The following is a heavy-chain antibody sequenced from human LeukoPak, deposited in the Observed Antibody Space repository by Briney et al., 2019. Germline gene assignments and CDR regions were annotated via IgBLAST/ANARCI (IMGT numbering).Heavy chain of an antibody. Sequence: GGSLRLSCAASGFTFDDYAMHWVRQAPGKGLEWVSGISWNSGNIGYADSVKGRFTISRDNANNSLYLQMNSLRAEDTALYYCAKGQLYYDILTGAFDFDYWGQGTLVTVSS. V-gene: IGHV3-9*01. CDR1: GFTFDDYA. CDR2: ISWNSGNI. D-gene: IGHD3-9*01. CDR3: AKGQLYYDILTGAFDFDY. J-gene: IGHJ4*02.